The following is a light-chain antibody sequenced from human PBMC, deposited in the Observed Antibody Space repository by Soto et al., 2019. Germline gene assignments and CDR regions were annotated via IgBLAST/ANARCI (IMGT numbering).Light chain of an antibody. J-gene: IGLJ3*02. CDR3: YSTDSSGNHRV. CDR1: ALPKKY. Sequence: SYELTQAPSVSVSPGQTARITCSGDALPKKYAYWYQQKSGQAPVLVIYEDSKRPSGIPERFSGSSSGTMATLTISGAQVEDEADYYCYSTDSSGNHRVFGGGTKLPS. V-gene: IGLV3-10*01. CDR2: EDS.